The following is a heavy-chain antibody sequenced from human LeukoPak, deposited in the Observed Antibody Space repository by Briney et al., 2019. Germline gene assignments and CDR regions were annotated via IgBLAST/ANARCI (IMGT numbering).Heavy chain of an antibody. CDR1: GYSFTSYW. V-gene: IGHV5-51*01. Sequence: GDSLKISCKGSGYSFTSYWIGWVRQMPGKGLEWMGIIYPGDSDTRYSPSFQGQVTISADKSISTAYLQWSSLKASDTAMYYCALTAGNVFSSNAFDIWGQGTMVTVSS. CDR2: IYPGDSDT. D-gene: IGHD1-1*01. CDR3: ALTAGNVFSSNAFDI. J-gene: IGHJ3*02.